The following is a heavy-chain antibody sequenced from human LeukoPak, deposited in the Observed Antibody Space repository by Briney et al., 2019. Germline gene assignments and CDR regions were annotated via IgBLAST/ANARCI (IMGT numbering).Heavy chain of an antibody. CDR1: GGTFSSYA. Sequence: GSSVKVSCKASGGTFSSYAISWVRQAPGQGLEWMGGIIPIFGTANYAQKFQGRVTITADKSTSTAYTELSSLRSEDTAVYHCATSFAGYSPDAFGIWGQGTMVTVSS. J-gene: IGHJ3*02. CDR3: ATSFAGYSPDAFGI. D-gene: IGHD6-13*01. V-gene: IGHV1-69*06. CDR2: IIPIFGTA.